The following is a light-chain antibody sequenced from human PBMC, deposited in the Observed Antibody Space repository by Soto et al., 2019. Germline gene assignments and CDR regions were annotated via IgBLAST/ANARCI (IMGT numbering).Light chain of an antibody. CDR3: QHYKNRPLT. J-gene: IGKJ4*01. CDR2: GAS. CDR1: QSVSSD. Sequence: VMTQSPATLSGSPGERSTLSCRASQSVSSDLAWYQHKPGQAPRLLIYGASSRATGIPVRFSGSGSGTEFTLTISSLQSEDVAVYYCQHYKNRPLTFGGGTKVDIK. V-gene: IGKV3-15*01.